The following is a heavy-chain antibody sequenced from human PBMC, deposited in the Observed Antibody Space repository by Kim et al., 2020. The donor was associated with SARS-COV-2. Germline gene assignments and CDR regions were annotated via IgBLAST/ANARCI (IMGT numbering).Heavy chain of an antibody. CDR1: GFIFRNYW. Sequence: GGSLRLSCAASGFIFRNYWMYWVRQAPGKGLAWVSRISPDGGITNYADSVKGRFTISRDNAKNTLYLQMNSLRGEDTAVYYCASALPRKAPFYYMDVWGKGTTVTVSS. CDR2: ISPDGGIT. V-gene: IGHV3-74*01. CDR3: ASALPRKAPFYYMDV. J-gene: IGHJ6*03.